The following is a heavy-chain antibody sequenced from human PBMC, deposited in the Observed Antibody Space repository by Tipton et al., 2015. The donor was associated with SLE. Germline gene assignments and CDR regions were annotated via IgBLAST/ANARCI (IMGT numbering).Heavy chain of an antibody. Sequence: TLSLTCTVSGGSISSGYYWSWIRQPPGKGLEWIGYIYYSGSTNYNPSLKSRVTISVDTSKNQFSLKLSSVTAADTAVYYCARGGATNAFDIWGQGTMVTVSS. CDR3: ARGGATNAFDI. CDR2: IYYSGST. V-gene: IGHV4-61*01. D-gene: IGHD1-26*01. J-gene: IGHJ3*02. CDR1: GGSISSGYY.